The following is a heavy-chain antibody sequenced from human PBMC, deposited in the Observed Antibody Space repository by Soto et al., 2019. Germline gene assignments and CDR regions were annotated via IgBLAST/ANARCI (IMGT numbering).Heavy chain of an antibody. J-gene: IGHJ4*01. D-gene: IGHD3-3*02. CDR2: IDWDDDK. CDR3: ACMAVLATGSSVLY. Sequence: VNPTQTLTLTCTFSGFSRSTSGMRVSWIRQPPGKALEWLARIDWDDDKFYSTSLKTRLTISKDTSKNQVVLTMTNMEPVDTATYYCACMAVLATGSSVLYWGHGLLVT. CDR1: GFSRSTSGMR. V-gene: IGHV2-70*04.